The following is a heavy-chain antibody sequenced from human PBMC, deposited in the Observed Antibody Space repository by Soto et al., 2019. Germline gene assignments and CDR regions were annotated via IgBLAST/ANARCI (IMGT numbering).Heavy chain of an antibody. CDR2: IWSYGNNK. Sequence: QVQLVQSGGGVVQPGRSLRLSCAASGFTFSTYGMHWVRQAPGKGLVWVALIWSYGNNKYYANSVKGRFSTSRDNSKKTLYLQMSSLRAEDTAVYYCARVFDTYYFDAWGQGNMITASS. J-gene: IGHJ4*02. V-gene: IGHV3-33*01. CDR1: GFTFSTYG. D-gene: IGHD3-9*01. CDR3: ARVFDTYYFDA.